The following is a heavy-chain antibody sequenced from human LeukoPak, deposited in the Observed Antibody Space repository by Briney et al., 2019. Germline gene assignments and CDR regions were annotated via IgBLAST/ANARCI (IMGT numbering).Heavy chain of an antibody. J-gene: IGHJ4*02. Sequence: GGSLRLSCAASGFTFSDYYTSWIRQAPGKGLEWVSYISSSGSTIYYADSVKGRFTISRDNAKNSLYLQMNSLRAEDTAVYYCARLPGWYSSSWYGDYWGQGTLVTVSS. CDR2: ISSSGSTI. CDR3: ARLPGWYSSSWYGDY. V-gene: IGHV3-11*01. CDR1: GFTFSDYY. D-gene: IGHD6-13*01.